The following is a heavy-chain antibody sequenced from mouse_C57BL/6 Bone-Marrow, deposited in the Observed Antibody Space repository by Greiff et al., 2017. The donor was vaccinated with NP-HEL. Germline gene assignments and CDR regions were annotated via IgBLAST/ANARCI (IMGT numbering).Heavy chain of an antibody. D-gene: IGHD2-3*01. CDR3: ARDGYYGY. Sequence: QVQLQQPGAELVRPGPSVKLSCKASGYTFTSYWMHWVKQRPGQGLEWIGVIDPSDSYTNYNQKFKGKATLTVDTSSSTAYMQLSSLTSEDSAVYYCARDGYYGYWGQGTTLTVSS. CDR2: IDPSDSYT. V-gene: IGHV1-59*01. J-gene: IGHJ2*01. CDR1: GYTFTSYW.